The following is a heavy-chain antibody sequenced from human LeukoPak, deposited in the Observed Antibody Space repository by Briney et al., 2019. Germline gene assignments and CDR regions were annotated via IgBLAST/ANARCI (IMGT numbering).Heavy chain of an antibody. CDR2: IKQDGSEK. D-gene: IGHD3-3*01. V-gene: IGHV3-7*01. J-gene: IGHJ5*02. CDR1: GFTFSSYW. CDR3: ARLVDNYDFWSGDFYNWFDP. Sequence: GGSLRLSCAASGFTFSSYWMSWVRQAPGKGLEWVANIKQDGSEKYYVDSVKGRFTISRDNAKNSLYLQMNSLRAEDTAVYYCARLVDNYDFWSGDFYNWFDPWGQGTLVTVSS.